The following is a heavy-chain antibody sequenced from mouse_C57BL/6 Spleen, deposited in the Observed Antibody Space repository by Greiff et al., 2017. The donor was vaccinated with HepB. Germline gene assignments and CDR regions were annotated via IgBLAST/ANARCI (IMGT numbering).Heavy chain of an antibody. D-gene: IGHD2-5*01. CDR3: ARRSNSYYFDY. CDR2: IHPNSGST. Sequence: VQLQESGAELVKPGASVKLSCKASGYTFTSYWMHWVKQRPGQGLEWIGMIHPNSGSTNYNEKFKSKATLTVDKSSSTAYMQLSSLTSEDSAVYYCARRSNSYYFDYWGQGTTLTVSS. CDR1: GYTFTSYW. V-gene: IGHV1-64*01. J-gene: IGHJ2*01.